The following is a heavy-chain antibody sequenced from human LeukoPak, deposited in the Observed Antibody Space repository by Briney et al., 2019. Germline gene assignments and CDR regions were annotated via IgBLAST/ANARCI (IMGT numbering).Heavy chain of an antibody. CDR3: ARDPPRAAWVFDY. V-gene: IGHV3-23*01. CDR2: ITSGGGTT. D-gene: IGHD6-25*01. CDR1: GFTFSNYA. J-gene: IGHJ4*02. Sequence: GGSLRLSCAASGFTFSNYAMSWVRQAPGKALEWVSAITSGGGTTYYAGSVKGRFTISRDNTKNTLYLQMNSLRAEDTAVYYCARDPPRAAWVFDYWGQGTLVSVSS.